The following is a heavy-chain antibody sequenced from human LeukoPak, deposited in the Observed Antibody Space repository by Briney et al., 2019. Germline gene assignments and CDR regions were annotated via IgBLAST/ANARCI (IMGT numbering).Heavy chain of an antibody. CDR2: IYSGGNT. D-gene: IGHD3-10*01. Sequence: GGSLRLSCTVSGFTVSSNSMSWVRQAPGKGLEWVSFIYSGGNTHYADSVKGRFTISRDNAKNSLYLQMNSLRAEDTAVYYCARDLVVRGRWSWFDPWGQGTLVTVSS. CDR1: GFTVSSNS. CDR3: ARDLVVRGRWSWFDP. J-gene: IGHJ5*02. V-gene: IGHV3-53*01.